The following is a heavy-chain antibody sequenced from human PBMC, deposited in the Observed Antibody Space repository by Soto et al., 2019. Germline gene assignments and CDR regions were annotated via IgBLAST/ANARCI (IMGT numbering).Heavy chain of an antibody. V-gene: IGHV4-59*01. D-gene: IGHD1-1*01. CDR2: ISYTGIT. J-gene: IGHJ3*02. CDR1: GGSISTDY. CDR3: AREPRYSTSRYHDPFDM. Sequence: PSETLSLTCTVSGGSISTDYWNWIRQPPGKGLEWIGYISYTGITNYNPSLESRVTISVDTSKNQFSLKLRSVTAADTAVYYCAREPRYSTSRYHDPFDMWGPGTMVTV.